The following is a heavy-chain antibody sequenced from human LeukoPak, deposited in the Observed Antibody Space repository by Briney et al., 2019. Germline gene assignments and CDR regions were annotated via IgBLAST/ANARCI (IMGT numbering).Heavy chain of an antibody. CDR1: GFTVSSNY. CDR3: ARTAGDDAFDI. Sequence: PGGSLRLPCAASGFTVSSNYMSWVRQAPGKGLEWVSVMYSGGGAYYADSVKGRFTISRDNSKNTLYLQMNNLRAEDTAVYYCARTAGDDAFDIWGQGTMVTVSS. CDR2: MYSGGGA. V-gene: IGHV3-53*01. J-gene: IGHJ3*02. D-gene: IGHD3-10*01.